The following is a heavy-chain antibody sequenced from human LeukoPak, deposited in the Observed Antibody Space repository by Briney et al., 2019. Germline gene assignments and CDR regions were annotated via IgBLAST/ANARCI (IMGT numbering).Heavy chain of an antibody. D-gene: IGHD3-10*01. CDR1: GGSTSSYY. J-gene: IGHJ6*03. CDR2: IYYSGST. Sequence: SETLSLTCTVSGGSTSSYYWSWIRQPPGKGLEWIGYIYYSGSTNYNPSLKSRVTISVDTSKNQFSLKLSSVTAADTAVYYCARASRFGELYYYYYYMDVWGKGTTVTVSS. V-gene: IGHV4-59*01. CDR3: ARASRFGELYYYYYYMDV.